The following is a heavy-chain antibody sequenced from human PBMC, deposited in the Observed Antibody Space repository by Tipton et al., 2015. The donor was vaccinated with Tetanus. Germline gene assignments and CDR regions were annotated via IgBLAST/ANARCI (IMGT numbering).Heavy chain of an antibody. J-gene: IGHJ3*02. CDR3: ARDKRPAALTPFDI. CDR1: GGSVSSFY. Sequence: TLSLTCTVSGGSVSSFYWSWIRQSAGKGLEWIGRIYATGSTNYNPSLESRVTMSVGASKTQFYLSLSSVTAADTAMYYCARDKRPAALTPFDIWGPGTMVTVS. D-gene: IGHD2-15*01. CDR2: IYATGST. V-gene: IGHV4-4*07.